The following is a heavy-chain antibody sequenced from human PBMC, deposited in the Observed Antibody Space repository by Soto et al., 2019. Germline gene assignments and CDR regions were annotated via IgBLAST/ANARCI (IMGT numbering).Heavy chain of an antibody. J-gene: IGHJ6*02. CDR1: GGSISSYY. Sequence: PSETLSRTCTVSGGSISSYYWSWIRQPPGKGLEWIGYIYYSGSTNYNPSLKSRVTISVDTSKNQFSLKLSSVTAADTAVYYCARAPIAAAGIYYYYGMDVWGQGTTVTV. V-gene: IGHV4-59*01. CDR3: ARAPIAAAGIYYYYGMDV. D-gene: IGHD6-13*01. CDR2: IYYSGST.